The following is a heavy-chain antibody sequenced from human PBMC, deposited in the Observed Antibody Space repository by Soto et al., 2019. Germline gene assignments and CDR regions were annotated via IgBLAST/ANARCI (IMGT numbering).Heavy chain of an antibody. CDR3: ARDPVHDYGDYGGY. CDR1: GFTVSSHY. Sequence: EVQLVESGGGLVQPGGSRRLSCAASGFTVSSHYMSWVRQAPGKGLEWVSVIYSGGSTYYADSVKGRFTISRDNSKNTLYLQMNSLRAEDTAVYYCARDPVHDYGDYGGYWGQGTLVTVSS. J-gene: IGHJ4*02. CDR2: IYSGGST. D-gene: IGHD4-17*01. V-gene: IGHV3-66*01.